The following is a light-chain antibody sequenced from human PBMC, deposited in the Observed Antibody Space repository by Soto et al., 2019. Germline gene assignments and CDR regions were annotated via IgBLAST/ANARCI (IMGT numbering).Light chain of an antibody. CDR1: SSDVGDYNY. CDR3: SSYRTGSALYV. CDR2: EVR. Sequence: QSAVTQPASVSGSPGQSITISCTGTSSDVGDYNYVSWYQHHPGKAPKLIIYEVRNRPSGVSTRFSGAKSGNTASLTISGLQAEDEADYYCSSYRTGSALYVFGSGTKVTVL. V-gene: IGLV2-14*01. J-gene: IGLJ1*01.